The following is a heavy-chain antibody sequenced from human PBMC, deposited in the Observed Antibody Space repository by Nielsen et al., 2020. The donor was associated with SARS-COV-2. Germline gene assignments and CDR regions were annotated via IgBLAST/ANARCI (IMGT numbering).Heavy chain of an antibody. CDR2: ISVYNGNT. J-gene: IGHJ4*02. D-gene: IGHD3-22*01. V-gene: IGHV1-18*01. Sequence: ASVKVSCKASGYTFSSHGITWVRQAPGQGLEWMGWISVYNGNTNSAQKLQGRVTMTTDTSTSTAYMELRSLRSDDTAVYYCARFSRYYYDSSGYPANFDFWGQGTLVTVSS. CDR3: ARFSRYYYDSSGYPANFDF. CDR1: GYTFSSHG.